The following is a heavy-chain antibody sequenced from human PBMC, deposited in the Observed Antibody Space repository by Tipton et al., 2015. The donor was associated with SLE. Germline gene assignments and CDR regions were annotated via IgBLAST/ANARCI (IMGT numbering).Heavy chain of an antibody. V-gene: IGHV4-4*07. CDR2: ILTTGSP. D-gene: IGHD5-18*01. J-gene: IGHJ4*02. CDR1: GDSMRTYY. Sequence: TLSLTCTVSGDSMRTYYWSWIRQPAGKGLEWIGRILTTGSPNYNPSLTSRVTMSVDTSKNQFSLILTYVTAADTAVYFCARRQLCLDWGQGTLVTVSS. CDR3: ARRQLCLD.